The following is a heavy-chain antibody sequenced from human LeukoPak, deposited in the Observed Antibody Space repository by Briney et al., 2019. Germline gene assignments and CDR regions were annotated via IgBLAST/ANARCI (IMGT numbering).Heavy chain of an antibody. V-gene: IGHV4-34*01. Sequence: SETLSLTCAVYGGSFSGYYWSWIRQPPGKGLEWIGEINHSGSTNYNPSLKSRVTISVDTSKNQFSLKLSSVTAADTAVYYCARGREFVLYYFDYWGQGTLVTVSS. CDR1: GGSFSGYY. D-gene: IGHD3-10*01. CDR3: ARGREFVLYYFDY. CDR2: INHSGST. J-gene: IGHJ4*02.